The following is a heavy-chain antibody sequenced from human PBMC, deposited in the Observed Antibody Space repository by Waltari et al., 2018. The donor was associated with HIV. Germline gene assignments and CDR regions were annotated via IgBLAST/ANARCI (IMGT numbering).Heavy chain of an antibody. V-gene: IGHV1-8*01. D-gene: IGHD1-26*01. CDR3: ARVRRPSGSYYLSY. CDR2: MNPHRGTT. J-gene: IGHJ4*02. CDR1: GSTFTCYD. Sequence: QVQLEQSGAEVKKPGASVKVSCKASGSTFTCYDIFWVRQATVQGLEWMGWMNPHRGTTAYAQKFQGRVTMTRNTSITTAYMELSSLRSEDTAVYYCARVRRPSGSYYLSYWGQGTLVTVSS.